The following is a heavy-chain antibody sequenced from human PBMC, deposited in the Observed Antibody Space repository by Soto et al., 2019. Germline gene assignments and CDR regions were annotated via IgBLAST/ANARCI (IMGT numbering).Heavy chain of an antibody. V-gene: IGHV3-23*01. CDR1: GFTFSSYA. Sequence: EVQLLESGGGLVQPGGSLRLSCAASGFTFSSYAMSWFRQAPGKGLEWVSAISGSGGSTYYADSVKGRFTISRDNSKNTLYLQMNSLRAEDTAVYYCAKDLRNCSGGSCYCFFDYWGQGTLVTVSS. CDR2: ISGSGGST. D-gene: IGHD2-15*01. J-gene: IGHJ4*02. CDR3: AKDLRNCSGGSCYCFFDY.